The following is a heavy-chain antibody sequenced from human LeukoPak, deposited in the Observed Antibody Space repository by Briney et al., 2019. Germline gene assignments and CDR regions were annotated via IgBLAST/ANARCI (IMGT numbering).Heavy chain of an antibody. CDR3: ARRTPPGSWEQLVYYYYYYYMDV. V-gene: IGHV3-7*01. J-gene: IGHJ6*03. D-gene: IGHD6-13*01. CDR1: GFSFRSYW. CDR2: INQDGSEK. Sequence: HPGGSLRLSCAATGFSFRSYWMNWVRQAPGKGLEWLAIINQDGSEKHYKGSVEGRFTISRDNAKNSLHLQMNSLRAEDTAVYYCARRTPPGSWEQLVYYYYYYYMDVWGKGTTVTVSS.